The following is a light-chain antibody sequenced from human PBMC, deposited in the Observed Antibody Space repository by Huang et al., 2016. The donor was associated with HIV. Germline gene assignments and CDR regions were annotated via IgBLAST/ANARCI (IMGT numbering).Light chain of an antibody. CDR1: QTVLCSPNKKNY. Sequence: DIVMTQSPDSLAVSPGERATINCKSSQTVLCSPNKKNYLAWFQQKPGRPPKLLIYWAITRESGVPERFSGSGSGTDFTLTINNLQAEDVAVYFCLQYYSVPQTFGHGTKVEIK. V-gene: IGKV4-1*01. CDR3: LQYYSVPQT. J-gene: IGKJ1*01. CDR2: WAI.